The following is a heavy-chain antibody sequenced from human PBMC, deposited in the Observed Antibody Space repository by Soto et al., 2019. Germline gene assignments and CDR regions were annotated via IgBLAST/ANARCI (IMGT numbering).Heavy chain of an antibody. V-gene: IGHV3-7*01. J-gene: IGHJ6*02. CDR3: ARSGIWGFGEEYYYCGMDV. CDR2: IKQDGSEK. D-gene: IGHD3-10*01. Sequence: GVSLRLSCAASGFTFSSYWMSWVRQAPGKGLEWVANIKQDGSEKYYVDSVKGRFTISRDNAKNSLYLQMNSLRAEDTAVYYCARSGIWGFGEEYYYCGMDVWGQGTTVTVSS. CDR1: GFTFSSYW.